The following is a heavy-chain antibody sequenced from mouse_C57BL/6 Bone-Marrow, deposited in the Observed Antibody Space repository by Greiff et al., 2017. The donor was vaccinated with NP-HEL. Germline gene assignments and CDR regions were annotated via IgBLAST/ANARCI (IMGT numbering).Heavy chain of an antibody. J-gene: IGHJ4*01. CDR2: IDPSDSYT. Sequence: VQLQQPGAELVMPGASVKLSCKDSGYTFTSYWMHWVKQRPGQGLEWIGEIDPSDSYTNYNQKFKGKSTLTVDKSSSTAYMQLSSLTSEDSAVYYCARGGAHYYAMDYWGQGTSVTVSS. CDR3: ARGGAHYYAMDY. V-gene: IGHV1-69*01. CDR1: GYTFTSYW.